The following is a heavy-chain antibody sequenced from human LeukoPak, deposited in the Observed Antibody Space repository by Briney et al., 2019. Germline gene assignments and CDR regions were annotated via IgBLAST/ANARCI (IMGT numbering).Heavy chain of an antibody. V-gene: IGHV1-18*04. CDR1: GYTFTSYG. J-gene: IGHJ5*02. Sequence: ASVKVSCKASGYTFTSYGISWVRQAPGQGLEWMGWISAYNGNTNYAQKLQGRVTMTTDTSTSTAYMELRSLRSDDTAVYYCARGEAVTTFLGSWFDPWGQGTLVTVSS. CDR3: ARGEAVTTFLGSWFDP. CDR2: ISAYNGNT. D-gene: IGHD4-17*01.